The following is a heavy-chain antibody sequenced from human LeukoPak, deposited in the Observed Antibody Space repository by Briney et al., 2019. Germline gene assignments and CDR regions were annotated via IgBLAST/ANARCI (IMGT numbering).Heavy chain of an antibody. D-gene: IGHD3-10*02. CDR1: SAPISSGDYY. Sequence: PAETLSLTCTVSSAPISSGDYYWRWIRRPPGKGLEWIGYIYSSGSTDYNPSLKSRVTISVYTSKNQFSLKLSSVTAADTAVHYCTRHCSGGCFDSWVQGTLVSVSS. CDR3: TRHCSGGCFDS. V-gene: IGHV4-61*08. J-gene: IGHJ4*02. CDR2: IYSSGST.